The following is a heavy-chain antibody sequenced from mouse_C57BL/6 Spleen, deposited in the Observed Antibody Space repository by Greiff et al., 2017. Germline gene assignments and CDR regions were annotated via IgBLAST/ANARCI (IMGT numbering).Heavy chain of an antibody. Sequence: QVQLQQPGAELVRPGSSVKLSCKASGYTFTSYWMDWVKQRPGQGLEWIGNIYPSDSETHYNQKFKDKATLTVDKSSSTAYMQLSSLTSEDSAVYYCARGDYGKGDYWGQGTTLTVSS. CDR1: GYTFTSYW. D-gene: IGHD1-1*02. V-gene: IGHV1-61*01. CDR3: ARGDYGKGDY. J-gene: IGHJ2*01. CDR2: IYPSDSET.